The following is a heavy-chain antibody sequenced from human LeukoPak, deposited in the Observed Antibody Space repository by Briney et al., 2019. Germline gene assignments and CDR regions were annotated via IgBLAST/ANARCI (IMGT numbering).Heavy chain of an antibody. CDR2: IYYSGST. D-gene: IGHD3-10*01. J-gene: IGHJ4*02. V-gene: IGHV4-39*01. CDR3: ARLRDYYGSGTYFDY. Sequence: SETLSLTCTVSGGSISSSSYFWGGIRQPPGKGLEWIGSIYYSGSTYYNPSLKSRVTISVDTSKNQFSLTLSSVTAADTAVYYCARLRDYYGSGTYFDYWGQGTLVTVSS. CDR1: GGSISSSSYF.